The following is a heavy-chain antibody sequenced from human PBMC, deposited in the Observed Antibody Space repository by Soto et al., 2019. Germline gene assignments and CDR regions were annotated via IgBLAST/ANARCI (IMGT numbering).Heavy chain of an antibody. CDR3: AQDTYYHDTSGYYPFDY. CDR2: ISYDGRNK. J-gene: IGHJ4*02. CDR1: GLTFSSYG. V-gene: IGHV3-30*18. D-gene: IGHD3-22*01. Sequence: GGSLRLSCAASGLTFSSYGMHWARQAPGRGLEWVAGISYDGRNKYYVDSVKGRFTISRDNSKNTLDLQMNSLRVEDTAVFYCAQDTYYHDTSGYYPFDYWGQGALVTVSS.